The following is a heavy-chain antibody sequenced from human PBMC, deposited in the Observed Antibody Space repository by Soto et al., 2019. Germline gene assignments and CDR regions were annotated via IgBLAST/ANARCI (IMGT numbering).Heavy chain of an antibody. CDR2: ISSSGSPI. V-gene: IGHV3-11*01. D-gene: IGHD6-13*01. Sequence: QVQLVESGGGLVKPGGSLRLSCAASGFTFSDYYMTWIRQAPGKGLEWVSYISSSGSPIYYADSVKGRFTITRDNAKNSLYLPMTIRRAEDTAVYYCARGGQQLHGMDVWGQGTTVTVSS. CDR3: ARGGQQLHGMDV. J-gene: IGHJ6*02. CDR1: GFTFSDYY.